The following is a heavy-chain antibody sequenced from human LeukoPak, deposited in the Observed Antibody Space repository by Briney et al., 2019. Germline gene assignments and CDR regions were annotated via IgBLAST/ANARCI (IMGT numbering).Heavy chain of an antibody. V-gene: IGHV3-33*01. Sequence: GALKLSCAASGFTFSSYGMHGVRRAPGKGLEWVAVILNDGSQEKYADSVKGRFTISRDNSKNTLFLQMNSLRAEDTAVYYCARDDALGDNALDIWGQGTMVTVSS. D-gene: IGHD3-16*01. J-gene: IGHJ3*02. CDR1: GFTFSSYG. CDR2: ILNDGSQE. CDR3: ARDDALGDNALDI.